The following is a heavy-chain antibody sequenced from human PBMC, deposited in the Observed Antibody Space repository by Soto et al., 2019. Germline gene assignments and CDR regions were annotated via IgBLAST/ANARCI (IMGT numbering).Heavy chain of an antibody. CDR3: TTERGYSSSFTFDY. D-gene: IGHD6-6*01. J-gene: IGHJ4*02. V-gene: IGHV3-15*07. Sequence: LRLSCAASGFTFSNAWMNWVRQAPGKGLEWVGRIKTRADGGTADYAAPVKGRFTISRDDSRNTLYLQMNSLKTEDTAVFYCTTERGYSSSFTFDYWGQGALVTVSS. CDR2: IKTRADGGTA. CDR1: GFTFSNAW.